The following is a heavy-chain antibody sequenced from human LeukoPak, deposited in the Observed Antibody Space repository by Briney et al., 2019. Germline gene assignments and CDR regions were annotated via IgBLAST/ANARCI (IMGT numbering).Heavy chain of an antibody. CDR2: IYTSGST. CDR1: GGSISSGSYY. V-gene: IGHV4-61*02. D-gene: IGHD1-26*01. CDR3: ARLLSLRRRIDAFDI. J-gene: IGHJ3*02. Sequence: SETLSLTCTVSGGSISSGSYYWSWIRQPAGKGLEWIGRIYTSGSTNYNPSLKSRVTISVDTSKNQFSLKLSSVTAADTAVYYRARLLSLRRRIDAFDIWGQGTMVTVSS.